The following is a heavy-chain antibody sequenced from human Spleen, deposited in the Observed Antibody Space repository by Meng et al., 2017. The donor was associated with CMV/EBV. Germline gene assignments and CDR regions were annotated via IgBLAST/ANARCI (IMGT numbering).Heavy chain of an antibody. Sequence: ASVKVSCKASGYTFTDYYMHWVRQAPGQGLEWMGWINPNSGGTNYAQKFQGRVTMTRDTSISTAYMELSRLRSDDTAVYYCATASGSYSSDAFDIWGQGTMVTVSS. CDR2: INPNSGGT. V-gene: IGHV1-2*02. CDR3: ATASGSYSSDAFDI. D-gene: IGHD1-26*01. CDR1: GYTFTDYY. J-gene: IGHJ3*02.